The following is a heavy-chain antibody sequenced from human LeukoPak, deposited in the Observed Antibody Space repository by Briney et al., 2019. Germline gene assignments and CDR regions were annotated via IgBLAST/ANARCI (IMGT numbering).Heavy chain of an antibody. CDR1: GGPISSSSYY. CDR2: IKFTGTP. D-gene: IGHD1-26*01. V-gene: IGHV4-39*07. Sequence: PSETLSLTCTVSGGPISSSSYYWGWVRQPPGKGLEWIGSIKFTGTPNYNPSLRSRVTISVDTSKNQFSLKLSSVTAAGTAVYYCARGGGYYHNWFDPWGQGTLVTVSS. CDR3: ARGGGYYHNWFDP. J-gene: IGHJ5*02.